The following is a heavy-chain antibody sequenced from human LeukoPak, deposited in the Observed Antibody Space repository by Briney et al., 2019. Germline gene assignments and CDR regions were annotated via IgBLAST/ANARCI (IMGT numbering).Heavy chain of an antibody. CDR2: ISWNSGSI. V-gene: IGHV3-9*01. D-gene: IGHD6-13*01. CDR1: GFTFDDYV. Sequence: GGSLRLSCAASGFTFDDYVMHWVRQAPGKGLEWVSGISWNSGSIGYADSVKGRFTISRDNAKNSLFLQMNSLRAEDTAVYYCARDAYLAAAGTDYYYYYMDVWGKGTTVTVSS. J-gene: IGHJ6*03. CDR3: ARDAYLAAAGTDYYYYYMDV.